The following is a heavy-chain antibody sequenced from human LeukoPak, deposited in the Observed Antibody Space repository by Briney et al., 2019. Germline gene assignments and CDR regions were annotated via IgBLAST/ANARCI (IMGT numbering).Heavy chain of an antibody. CDR1: GFIFSTYT. J-gene: IGHJ4*02. Sequence: GGSLRLSCAASGFIFSTYTMFWVRQAPGKGLEWVAVISHDGNNMHYADSVKGRFAISRDNSRNTLYLQMSRLRVEDTAVYSCARENYGDYYIDYWGQGTLVAVSS. CDR3: ARENYGDYYIDY. V-gene: IGHV3-30*09. CDR2: ISHDGNNM. D-gene: IGHD4-17*01.